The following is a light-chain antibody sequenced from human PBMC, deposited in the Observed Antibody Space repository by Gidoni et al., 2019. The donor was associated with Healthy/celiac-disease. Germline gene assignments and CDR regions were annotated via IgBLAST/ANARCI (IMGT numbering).Light chain of an antibody. CDR3: QQYGSSPTWT. CDR1: QSVSSSY. CDR2: GAS. Sequence: EIVLTQSPGTLSLSPGERATLPCRASQSVSSSYLAWYQQTPGQAPRLLIYGASSRATGIPDRFSGSGSGTDFTLTISRLEPEDFAVYYCQQYGSSPTWTFGQGTKVEIK. V-gene: IGKV3-20*01. J-gene: IGKJ1*01.